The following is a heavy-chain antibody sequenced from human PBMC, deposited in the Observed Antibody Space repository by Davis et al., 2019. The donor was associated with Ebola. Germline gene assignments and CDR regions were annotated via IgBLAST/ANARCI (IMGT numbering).Heavy chain of an antibody. Sequence: AASVKVSCKASGYTFTNYYMHWVRQAPGQGLEWMGRINPNSGGTNYAQKFQGRVTMTRDTSISTAYMELSRLRSDDTVVYYCARESSSGTDAFDIWGQGTMVTVSS. CDR2: INPNSGGT. J-gene: IGHJ3*02. CDR1: GYTFTNYY. D-gene: IGHD3-22*01. CDR3: ARESSSGTDAFDI. V-gene: IGHV1-2*05.